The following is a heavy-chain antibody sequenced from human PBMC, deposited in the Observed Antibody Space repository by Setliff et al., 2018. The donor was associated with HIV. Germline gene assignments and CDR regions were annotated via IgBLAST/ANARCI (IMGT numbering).Heavy chain of an antibody. D-gene: IGHD3-22*01. V-gene: IGHV1-46*01. CDR2: VYPGDASI. Sequence: ASVKVSCKASGYSFTSYIIHWVRQAPGQGLEWVGRVYPGDASIHYAQKLLGRVTVTRDTSTSTVYMEMNSLTNEDTAMYYCTTYSSVYYHSDCWGQGTLVTVSS. CDR3: TTYSSVYYHSDC. CDR1: GYSFTSYI. J-gene: IGHJ4*02.